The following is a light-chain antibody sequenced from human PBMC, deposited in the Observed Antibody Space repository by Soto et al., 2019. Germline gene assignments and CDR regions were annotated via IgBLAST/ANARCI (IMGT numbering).Light chain of an antibody. Sequence: EIVMTQSPATLSVSPGERATPSCRASQSVSSNLAWYQQKPGQAPRLLIYGASTRATGIPARFSGSGSGTEFTLTISSLQSEDFAVYYCQQYNNWPPWTFGQGTKVDSK. V-gene: IGKV3-15*01. CDR3: QQYNNWPPWT. CDR1: QSVSSN. CDR2: GAS. J-gene: IGKJ1*01.